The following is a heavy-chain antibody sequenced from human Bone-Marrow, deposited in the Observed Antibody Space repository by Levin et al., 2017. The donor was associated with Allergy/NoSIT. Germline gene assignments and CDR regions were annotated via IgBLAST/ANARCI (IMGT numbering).Heavy chain of an antibody. CDR2: IYSSGGTI. Sequence: GESLKISCAASGFTFSTYKMHWVRQAPGKGLEWVAYIYSSGGTIYYADSVKGRFTISRDNAKNSLYLQMNSLRAEDTAVYYCVREGNSACFFDYWGQGALVTVSS. V-gene: IGHV3-48*03. CDR1: GFTFSTYK. J-gene: IGHJ4*02. D-gene: IGHD2-21*02. CDR3: VREGNSACFFDY.